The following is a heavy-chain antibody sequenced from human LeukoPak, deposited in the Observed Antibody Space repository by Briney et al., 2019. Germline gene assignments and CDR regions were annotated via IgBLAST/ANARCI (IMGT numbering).Heavy chain of an antibody. V-gene: IGHV3-66*03. Sequence: GGSLRLSCAASGFTVSTNYMSWVRQAPGKGLEWVSVIYSSGSTYYADSVKGRFTIFRDNSKNTLYLQMNSLSAEDTAVYYCARDGGLAPYSSSTPLEYWGQGTLVTVSS. D-gene: IGHD6-6*01. CDR1: GFTVSTNY. CDR3: ARDGGLAPYSSSTPLEY. J-gene: IGHJ4*02. CDR2: IYSSGST.